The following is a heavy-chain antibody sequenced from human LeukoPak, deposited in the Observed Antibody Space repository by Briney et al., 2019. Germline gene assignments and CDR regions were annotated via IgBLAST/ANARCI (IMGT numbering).Heavy chain of an antibody. CDR3: AKGVYGGSSGGFYFDY. CDR2: IRYDETNK. Sequence: GGSLRLSCAASGLTFSSSGMHWVRQAPGKGLEWVAFIRYDETNKHYADSVKGRFTISRDNSKNTLYPQMNSLRSEDTAVYYCAKGVYGGSSGGFYFDYWGQGALVTVSS. J-gene: IGHJ4*02. CDR1: GLTFSSSG. D-gene: IGHD1-26*01. V-gene: IGHV3-30*02.